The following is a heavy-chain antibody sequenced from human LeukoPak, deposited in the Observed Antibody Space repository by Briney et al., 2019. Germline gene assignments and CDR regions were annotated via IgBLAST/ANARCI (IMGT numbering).Heavy chain of an antibody. CDR2: ISAHYGNT. CDR3: ARVAMIVVVVDAADY. D-gene: IGHD3-22*01. Sequence: ASVEVSCKASGYIFTRYGISWVRQAPGQGLEWMGWISAHYGNTNYAQKLQGRVTMTTDTSTSTAYMELRSLRSDDTAVYYCARVAMIVVVVDAADYWGQGTLVTVSS. CDR1: GYIFTRYG. J-gene: IGHJ4*02. V-gene: IGHV1-18*04.